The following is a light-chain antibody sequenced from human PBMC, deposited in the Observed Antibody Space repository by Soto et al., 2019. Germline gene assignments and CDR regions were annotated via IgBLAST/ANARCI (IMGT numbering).Light chain of an antibody. J-gene: IGLJ2*01. V-gene: IGLV1-44*01. CDR2: SNN. CDR1: SSNIGSYT. CDR3: AAWDDSLNGVV. Sequence: QSVLTQPPSASGTPGQRVTISCSGSSSNIGSYTVNWYQQLPGTAPKLLIYSNNQRPSGVPDRFSGSKSGTSVPLAISGLQSEDEADYYCAAWDDSLNGVVFGGGTKLTVL.